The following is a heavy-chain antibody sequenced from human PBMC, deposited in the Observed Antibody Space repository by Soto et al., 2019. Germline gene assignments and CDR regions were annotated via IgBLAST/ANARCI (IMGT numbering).Heavy chain of an antibody. J-gene: IGHJ3*02. CDR3: AREGWRYDFWSGKAFDI. Sequence: GGSLRLSCAASGFTFSSYWMSWVRQAPGKGLEWVANIKQDGSEKYYVDSVKGRFTISRDNAKNSLYLQMNSLRAEDTAVYYCAREGWRYDFWSGKAFDIWGQGTMVTVSS. CDR1: GFTFSSYW. CDR2: IKQDGSEK. V-gene: IGHV3-7*01. D-gene: IGHD3-3*01.